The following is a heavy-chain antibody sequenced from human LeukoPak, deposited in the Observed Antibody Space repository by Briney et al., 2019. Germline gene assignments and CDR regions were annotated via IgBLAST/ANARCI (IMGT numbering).Heavy chain of an antibody. CDR1: GGSISSSSYY. V-gene: IGHV4-39*01. CDR2: IYYSGST. D-gene: IGHD3-16*01. J-gene: IGHJ6*03. Sequence: PSETLSLTCTVSGGSISSSSYYWGWIRQPPGKGLEWIGSIYYSGSTYYNPSLKSRVTISVDTSKNQFSLKLSSVTAADTAVHYCARLMLPPYYYYYMDVWGKGTTVTVSS. CDR3: ARLMLPPYYYYYMDV.